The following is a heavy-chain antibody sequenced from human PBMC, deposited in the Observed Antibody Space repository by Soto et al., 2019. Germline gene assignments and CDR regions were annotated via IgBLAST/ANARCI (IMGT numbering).Heavy chain of an antibody. J-gene: IGHJ3*02. CDR2: ITPIFGTA. D-gene: IGHD6-13*01. CDR3: ARDRGIAAAGTPLDAFDI. CDR1: GGTFSSYA. Sequence: QVQLVQSGAEVKKPGSSVKVSCKASGGTFSSYAISWVRQAPGQGLEWMGGITPIFGTANYAQKFQGRVTITADESTSTAYMELSSLRSEDTAVYYCARDRGIAAAGTPLDAFDIWGQGTMVTVSS. V-gene: IGHV1-69*12.